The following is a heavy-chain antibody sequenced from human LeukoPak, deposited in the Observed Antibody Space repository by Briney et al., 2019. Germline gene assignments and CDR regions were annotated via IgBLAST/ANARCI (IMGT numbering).Heavy chain of an antibody. CDR2: ISGSGGTM. V-gene: IGHV3-48*01. J-gene: IGHJ4*02. CDR3: ARDKWLQGFDS. Sequence: GGSLRLSCVASGFTFSTYGINWVRLAPGKGLEWVSYISGSGGTMYYADSVKGRFTVSRDSAKNSVYLQMSSLRAEDTAVYYCARDKWLQGFDSWGQGTLVTVSS. D-gene: IGHD5-12*01. CDR1: GFTFSTYG.